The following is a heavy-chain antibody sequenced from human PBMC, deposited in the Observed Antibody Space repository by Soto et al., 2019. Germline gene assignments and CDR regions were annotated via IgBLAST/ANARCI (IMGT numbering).Heavy chain of an antibody. CDR3: ARDGYYGRVMYYYYYMDV. CDR1: GYTFTSYG. D-gene: IGHD3-10*01. J-gene: IGHJ6*03. V-gene: IGHV1-18*01. CDR2: ISAYNGNT. Sequence: ASVKVSCKASGYTFTSYGISWGRQAPGQGLEWMGWISAYNGNTNYAQKLQGRVTMTTDTSTSTAYMELRSLRSDDTAVYYCARDGYYGRVMYYYYYMDVWGKGTTVTVSS.